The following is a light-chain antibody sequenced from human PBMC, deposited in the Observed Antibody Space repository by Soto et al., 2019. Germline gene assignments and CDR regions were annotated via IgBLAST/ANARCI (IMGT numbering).Light chain of an antibody. CDR1: QSFRGL. Sequence: EVVLTQSPVTLSLSPGERATLSCRASQSFRGLLAWYQQKPGQAPRLLIYDAYNRATGIPPRFSGSGSGTDFTLTISSLQLDDFATYYCQQSYNTPLTFGQGTKVDIK. CDR3: QQSYNTPLT. CDR2: DAY. J-gene: IGKJ1*01. V-gene: IGKV3-11*01.